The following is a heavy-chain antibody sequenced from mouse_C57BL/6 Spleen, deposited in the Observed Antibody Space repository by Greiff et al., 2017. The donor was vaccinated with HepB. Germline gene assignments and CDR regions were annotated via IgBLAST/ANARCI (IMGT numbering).Heavy chain of an antibody. CDR1: GYTFTSYG. Sequence: VQLQQSGAELARPGASVNLSCKASGYTFTSYGISWVKQRTGQGLEWIGEIYPRSGNTYYNEKFKGKATLTADKSSSTAYMELRSLTSEDSAVYFCARRSSTVVARFDYWGQGTTLTVSS. CDR3: ARRSSTVVARFDY. CDR2: IYPRSGNT. J-gene: IGHJ2*01. V-gene: IGHV1-81*01. D-gene: IGHD1-1*01.